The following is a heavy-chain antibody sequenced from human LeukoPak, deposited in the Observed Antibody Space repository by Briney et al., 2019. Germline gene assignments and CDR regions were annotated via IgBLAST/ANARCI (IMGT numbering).Heavy chain of an antibody. D-gene: IGHD3-22*01. Sequence: PSETLSLTCTVSGGSISSYYWTWIRQPPGKGLEWIAYIYYSGDTNYNPSLKSRVTISVDTSKNQFSLKLISVTAADTAVYYCARSPTYFYDGSGYPRGFDYWGQGTPVTVSS. CDR3: ARSPTYFYDGSGYPRGFDY. J-gene: IGHJ4*02. V-gene: IGHV4-59*01. CDR1: GGSISSYY. CDR2: IYYSGDT.